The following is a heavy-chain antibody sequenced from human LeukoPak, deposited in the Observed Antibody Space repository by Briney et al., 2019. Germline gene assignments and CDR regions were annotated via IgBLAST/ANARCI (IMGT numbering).Heavy chain of an antibody. CDR2: IYYSGST. Sequence: SETLSLTCTVSGASVSSGSYYWSWIRQPPGKGLEWFGYIYYSGSTNYNPSLKSRVTISVDTSKNQFSLKLSSVTAADTAVYYCATRGEGISSYGYVYWGQGTLVTVSS. V-gene: IGHV4-61*01. CDR3: ATRGEGISSYGYVY. J-gene: IGHJ4*02. D-gene: IGHD5-18*01. CDR1: GASVSSGSYY.